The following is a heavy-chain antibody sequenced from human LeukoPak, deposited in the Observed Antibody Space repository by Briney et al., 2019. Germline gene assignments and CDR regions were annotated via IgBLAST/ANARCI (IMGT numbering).Heavy chain of an antibody. V-gene: IGHV1-46*01. J-gene: IGHJ6*03. Sequence: ASVKVSCKASGYTFTSYYMHWVRQAPGQGLEWMGIINPSGGSTSYAQKFQGRVTMTRDMSTSTAYMELSSLRSEDTAVYYCARDRDAFYYMDVWGKGTTVTVSS. CDR2: INPSGGST. CDR3: ARDRDAFYYMDV. CDR1: GYTFTSYY.